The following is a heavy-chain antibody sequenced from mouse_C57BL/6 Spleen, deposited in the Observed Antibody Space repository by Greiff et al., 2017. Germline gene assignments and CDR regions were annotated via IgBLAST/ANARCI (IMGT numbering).Heavy chain of an antibody. V-gene: IGHV1-54*01. CDR2: INPGSGGT. D-gene: IGHD4-1*01. CDR1: GYAFTNYL. Sequence: VQLQQSGAELVRPGTSVKVSCKASGYAFTNYLIEWVKQRPGQGLEWIGVINPGSGGTNYNEKFKGKATLTADKSSSTAYMQLSSLTSEDSAVYFCARWDWDVDYWGQGTTLTVSS. J-gene: IGHJ2*01. CDR3: ARWDWDVDY.